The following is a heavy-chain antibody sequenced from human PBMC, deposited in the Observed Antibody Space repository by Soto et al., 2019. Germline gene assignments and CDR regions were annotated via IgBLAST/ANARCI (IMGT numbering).Heavy chain of an antibody. CDR3: ARDRTVWWLRRGGFDY. CDR1: GFTFSSYW. J-gene: IGHJ4*02. CDR2: IKQDGSEK. Sequence: EVQLVESGGGLVQPGGSLRLSCAASGFTFSSYWMSWVRQAPGKGLEWVANIKQDGSEKYYVDSVKGRFTISRDNAKNSLYLQINSLRAEDTAVYYCARDRTVWWLRRGGFDYWGQGTLVTVSS. V-gene: IGHV3-7*05. D-gene: IGHD5-12*01.